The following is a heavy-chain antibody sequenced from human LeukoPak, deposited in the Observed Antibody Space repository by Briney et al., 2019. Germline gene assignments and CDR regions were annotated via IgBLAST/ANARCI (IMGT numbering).Heavy chain of an antibody. J-gene: IGHJ2*01. CDR1: GDSISRYY. CDR3: ARDGLRYFDL. V-gene: IGHV4-31*03. Sequence: SETLSLTCTVSGDSISRYYWSWIRQHPGKGLEWIGYIYYSGSTYYNPSLKSRVTISVDTSKNQFSLKLSSVTAADTAVYYCARDGLRYFDLWGRGTLVTVSS. CDR2: IYYSGST.